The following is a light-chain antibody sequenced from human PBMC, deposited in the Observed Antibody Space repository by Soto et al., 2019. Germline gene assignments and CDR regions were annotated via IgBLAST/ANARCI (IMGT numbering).Light chain of an antibody. Sequence: QSVLTQPASVSGSPGQSITISCTGTSSDVGGYNYVSWYQQHAGKAPKLMLYEVSNRPSGVSNRFSGSKSGNTASLTISGLQAEDEPDYYCSSYKSSSAYVFGTGTKVTVL. CDR3: SSYKSSSAYV. V-gene: IGLV2-14*01. CDR2: EVS. CDR1: SSDVGGYNY. J-gene: IGLJ1*01.